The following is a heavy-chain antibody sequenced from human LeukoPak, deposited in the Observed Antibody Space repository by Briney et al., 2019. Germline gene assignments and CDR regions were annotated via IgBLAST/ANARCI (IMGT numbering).Heavy chain of an antibody. D-gene: IGHD3-9*01. CDR1: GYTFTSYY. Sequence: GASVKVSCKASGYTFTSYYMHWVRQAPGQGLEWMGIINPSGGGTSYPQKFQGRVTMTRDTSTSTVHLDLSNLRSEDTAVYYCARASTTLGSLYDIPDYWGQGTLVTVSS. J-gene: IGHJ4*02. CDR2: INPSGGGT. V-gene: IGHV1-46*01. CDR3: ARASTTLGSLYDIPDY.